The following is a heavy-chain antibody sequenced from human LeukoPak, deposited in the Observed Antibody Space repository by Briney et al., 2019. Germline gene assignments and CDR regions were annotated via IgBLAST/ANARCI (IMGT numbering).Heavy chain of an antibody. CDR3: AWSEELSLYYFDY. D-gene: IGHD3-16*02. CDR1: GYSFTSYW. V-gene: IGHV5-51*01. J-gene: IGHJ4*02. CDR2: IYPGDSDT. Sequence: GESLKMSCKGYGYSFTSYWIGWVRQMPGKGLECMGIIYPGDSDTRYSPSLQGQVTISADKSISTAYLQWSSLKASDTAMYYCAWSEELSLYYFDYWGQGTLVTVSS.